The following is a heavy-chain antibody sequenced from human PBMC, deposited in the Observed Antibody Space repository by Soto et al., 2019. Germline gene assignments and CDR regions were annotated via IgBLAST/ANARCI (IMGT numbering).Heavy chain of an antibody. V-gene: IGHV4-59*08. Sequence: QVQLQQSGPRLVKPSETLSLTCTVSSGPDRSYNWSWIHQPPGRGLEWIGYVSYTGATTYNPSLRCLDSISAEESTNDISLTPSAVTVADSAVYYCVRQGIDYLHGLVDVWGQGTTVSVSS. CDR1: SGPDRSYN. CDR2: VSYTGAT. D-gene: IGHD4-17*01. J-gene: IGHJ6*02. CDR3: VRQGIDYLHGLVDV.